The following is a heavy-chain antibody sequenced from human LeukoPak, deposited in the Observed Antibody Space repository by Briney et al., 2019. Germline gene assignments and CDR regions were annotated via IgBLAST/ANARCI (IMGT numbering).Heavy chain of an antibody. D-gene: IGHD1-7*01. Sequence: SVKVSCKTSGVTFSSSAINWVRQAPGQGLEWVGGITPMFATPMYAQRFQGRVTLTADKSTDTVYMELRSLRSEDTAVFFCAREENLGTYSAFDIGGQGTMVTVSS. V-gene: IGHV1-69*06. CDR1: GVTFSSSA. J-gene: IGHJ3*02. CDR3: AREENLGTYSAFDI. CDR2: ITPMFATP.